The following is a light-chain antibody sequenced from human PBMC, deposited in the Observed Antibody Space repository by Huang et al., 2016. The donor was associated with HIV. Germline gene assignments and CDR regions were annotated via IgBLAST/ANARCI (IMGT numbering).Light chain of an antibody. J-gene: IGKJ1*01. CDR3: QKYDSYPWT. CDR1: QVSSSS. Sequence: TQLTQSPSSLSANVGDRVVLTCRARQVSSSSLAWYQQKPGKPPTRLIHGASALERVIPGRFSGSGSGTEFTLTISSLQPEDFATYFCQKYDSYPWTFGQGTEVEIK. CDR2: GAS. V-gene: IGKV1-13*02.